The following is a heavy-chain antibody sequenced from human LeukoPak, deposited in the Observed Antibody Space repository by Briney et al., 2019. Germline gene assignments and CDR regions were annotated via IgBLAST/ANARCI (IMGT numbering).Heavy chain of an antibody. J-gene: IGHJ1*01. D-gene: IGHD3-22*01. CDR1: GFTFSSYS. CDR3: ARDGHEDYETYPEYFQT. CDR2: ISSSSSYI. Sequence: GGSLRLSCAASGFTFSSYSMNWVRQAPGKGLEWVSSISSSSSYIYYADSVKGRFTISRDNAKNSLYLQMNSLRAEDAAVYYCARDGHEDYETYPEYFQTWGQGTLVTVSS. V-gene: IGHV3-21*01.